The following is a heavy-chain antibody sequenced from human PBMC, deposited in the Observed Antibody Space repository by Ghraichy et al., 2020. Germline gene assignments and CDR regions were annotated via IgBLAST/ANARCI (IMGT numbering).Heavy chain of an antibody. V-gene: IGHV3-74*01. CDR3: ARGGVGVTTDFDY. J-gene: IGHJ4*02. CDR1: GFTFSSYW. Sequence: GGSLRLSCAASGFTFSSYWMHWVRQAPGKGLVWVSRINSDGSNTVYADSVKGRFTISRDNAKNTLYLQMNSLRAEDTAVYYCARGGVGVTTDFDYWDQGTLVTVST. CDR2: INSDGSNT. D-gene: IGHD2-21*02.